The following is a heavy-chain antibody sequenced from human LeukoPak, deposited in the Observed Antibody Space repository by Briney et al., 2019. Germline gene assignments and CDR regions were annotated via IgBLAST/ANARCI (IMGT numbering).Heavy chain of an antibody. CDR1: GYTFTSYY. V-gene: IGHV1-46*01. D-gene: IGHD5-18*01. CDR2: INPSGGST. J-gene: IGHJ5*02. Sequence: ASVKVSCKASGYTFTSYYMHWVRQAPGQGLEWMGIINPSGGSTSYAQKFQGRVTMTRDTSINTAYMELSRVRSEDTAVYYCARDEATALGFDPWGQGTLVTVSS. CDR3: ARDEATALGFDP.